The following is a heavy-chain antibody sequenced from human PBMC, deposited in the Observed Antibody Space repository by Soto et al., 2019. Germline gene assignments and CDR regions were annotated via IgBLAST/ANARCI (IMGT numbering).Heavy chain of an antibody. D-gene: IGHD1-26*01. CDR3: GGSWYYYYGMDV. J-gene: IGHJ6*02. V-gene: IGHV1-69*01. Sequence: QVQLVQSGAEVKKPGSSVKVSCKASGGTFSSYAISWVRQAPGQGLEWMGGIIPIFGTANYAQKFQGRVTITADEATNTAYMERSSVRSEDTAVYYCGGSWYYYYGMDVWGQGTTVTVSS. CDR1: GGTFSSYA. CDR2: IIPIFGTA.